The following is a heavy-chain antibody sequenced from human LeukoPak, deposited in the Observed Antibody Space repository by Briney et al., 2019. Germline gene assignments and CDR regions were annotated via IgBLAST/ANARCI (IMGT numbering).Heavy chain of an antibody. V-gene: IGHV3-23*01. CDR2: ISASGDVT. CDR3: AKGAFPSQRSGSHAFDI. J-gene: IGHJ3*02. D-gene: IGHD3-10*01. Sequence: GGSLRLSCAASGFTFSSYAMSWVRQAPGKGLQWLSGISASGDVTFHADRVKGRFAISRDNSKDTLYLQMTGLRAGDTAEYYCAKGAFPSQRSGSHAFDIWGQGTMVTVSS. CDR1: GFTFSSYA.